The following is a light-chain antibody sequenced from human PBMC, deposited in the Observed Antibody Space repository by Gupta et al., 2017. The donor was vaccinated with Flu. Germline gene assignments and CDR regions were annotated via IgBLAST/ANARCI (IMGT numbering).Light chain of an antibody. CDR1: QSVNSV. CDR3: QQYNNWPLT. V-gene: IGKV3-15*01. J-gene: IGKJ1*01. Sequence: EIVMTPSPATLSVSPGERATLSCRASQSVNSVLAWYQQKPGQAPRLLIYGASTRATGIPARFSGSGSGTQFTLTISSLQSEDFAVYYCQQYNNWPLTFGQGTKVEI. CDR2: GAS.